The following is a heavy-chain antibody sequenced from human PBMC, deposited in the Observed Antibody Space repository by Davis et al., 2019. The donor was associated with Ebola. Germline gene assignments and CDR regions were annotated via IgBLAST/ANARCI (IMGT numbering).Heavy chain of an antibody. D-gene: IGHD3-22*01. CDR3: ARESYYYDSSGYYRYFDL. CDR1: GFTFSSYW. CDR2: IKQDGSEK. J-gene: IGHJ2*01. V-gene: IGHV3-7*01. Sequence: PGGSLRLSCAASGFTFSSYWMSWVRQAPGKGLEWVANIKQDGSEKYYVDSVKGRFTISRDNAKNSLYLQMNSLRDEDTAVYYCARESYYYDSSGYYRYFDLWGRGTLVTVSS.